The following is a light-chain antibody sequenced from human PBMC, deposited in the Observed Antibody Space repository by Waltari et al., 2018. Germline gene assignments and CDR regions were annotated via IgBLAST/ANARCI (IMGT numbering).Light chain of an antibody. V-gene: IGKV3-11*01. CDR3: QQRSNWPRSIT. CDR1: QSVNSY. Sequence: EIVLTQSPAILSLSPGERATLSCRASQSVNSYLVWYQQKPGQAPRPLIYDGSNRATGIPARFSGSGSGTDFTLTISSLEPEDFAVYYCQQRSNWPRSITFGQGTRLEIK. CDR2: DGS. J-gene: IGKJ5*01.